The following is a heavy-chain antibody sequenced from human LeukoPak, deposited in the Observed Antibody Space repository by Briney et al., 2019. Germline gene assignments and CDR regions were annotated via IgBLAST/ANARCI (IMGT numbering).Heavy chain of an antibody. J-gene: IGHJ4*02. Sequence: GRSLRLSCAASGFTFDDYAMYWVRQAPGKGLEWVSGISWNSGSIGYADSVKGRFTISRDNAKNSLYLQMNSLRAEDTALYYCAKERNYYDSSGLFDYWGQGTLVTVSS. CDR1: GFTFDDYA. V-gene: IGHV3-9*01. CDR3: AKERNYYDSSGLFDY. D-gene: IGHD3-22*01. CDR2: ISWNSGSI.